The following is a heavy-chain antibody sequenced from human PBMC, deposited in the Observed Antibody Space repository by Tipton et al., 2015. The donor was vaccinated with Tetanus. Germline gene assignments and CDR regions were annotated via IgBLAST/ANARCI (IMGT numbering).Heavy chain of an antibody. Sequence: TLSLTCTVSGGSISSGGYYWSWIRQHPGKGLEWIGDIYSSGSTYYNPSLKSRVTISVDTSKNQSSLRLNSVTAADTAVYYCARDQARGARGWNYFDCWGQGTLVTVSS. V-gene: IGHV4-31*03. D-gene: IGHD1-26*01. CDR3: ARDQARGARGWNYFDC. CDR1: GGSISSGGYY. J-gene: IGHJ4*02. CDR2: IYSSGST.